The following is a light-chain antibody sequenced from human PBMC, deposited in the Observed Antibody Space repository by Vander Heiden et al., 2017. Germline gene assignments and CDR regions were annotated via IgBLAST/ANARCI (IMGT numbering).Light chain of an antibody. CDR1: QSISTY. CDR3: QQSYSTLT. J-gene: IGKJ4*01. CDR2: AAS. Sequence: DIQMTQSPSSLSASVGDRVTITCRASQSISTYLNRYQQKPGKAPKLLIYAASSLQSGVPSRFSGSGSGTDFTLTISRLQPEDFATYYCQQSYSTLTFGGGTKVEIK. V-gene: IGKV1-39*01.